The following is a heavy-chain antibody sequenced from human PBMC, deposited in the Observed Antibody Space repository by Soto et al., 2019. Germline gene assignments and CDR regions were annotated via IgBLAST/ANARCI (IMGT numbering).Heavy chain of an antibody. D-gene: IGHD6-13*01. V-gene: IGHV3-33*01. CDR1: GFTFSSYG. CDR2: IWYDGSNK. Sequence: RLSCAASGFTFSSYGMHWVRQAPGKGLEWVAVIWYDGSNKYYADSVKGRFTISRDNSKNTLYLQMNSLRAEDTAVYYCARDPGSSSDYYMDVWGKGTTVTVSS. J-gene: IGHJ6*03. CDR3: ARDPGSSSDYYMDV.